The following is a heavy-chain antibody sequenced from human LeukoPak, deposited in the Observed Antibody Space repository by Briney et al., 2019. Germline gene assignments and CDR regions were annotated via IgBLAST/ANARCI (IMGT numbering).Heavy chain of an antibody. D-gene: IGHD1-1*01. J-gene: IGHJ6*02. CDR3: ARPLNWNDGYYGMDV. CDR2: IIPIFGTA. Sequence: GASVKVPCKASGYTFTSYDISWVRQAPGQGLEWMGGIIPIFGTANYAQKFQGRVTITADESTSTAYMELSSLRSEDTAVYYCARPLNWNDGYYGMDVWGQGTTVTVSS. CDR1: GYTFTSYD. V-gene: IGHV1-69*13.